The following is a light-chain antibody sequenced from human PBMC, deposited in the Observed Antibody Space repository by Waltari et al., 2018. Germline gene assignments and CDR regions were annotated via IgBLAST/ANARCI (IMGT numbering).Light chain of an antibody. CDR3: QQSESLPLT. Sequence: DIQMTQSPSSLSASVGDRVTITCRPSQTINKYLNWYQQQPGKAPQLLIAAVSSLKSGVPSRVSGSGSGTDFTLTISSLQPEDFATYYCQQSESLPLTFGGGTKVEIK. CDR2: AVS. CDR1: QTINKY. J-gene: IGKJ4*01. V-gene: IGKV1-39*01.